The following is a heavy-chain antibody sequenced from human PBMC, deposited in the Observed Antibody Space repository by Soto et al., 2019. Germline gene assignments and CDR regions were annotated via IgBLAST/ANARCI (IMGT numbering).Heavy chain of an antibody. D-gene: IGHD4-4*01. V-gene: IGHV3-23*01. J-gene: IGHJ4*02. CDR2: ISGSGGST. Sequence: EVQLLESGGGLVQPGGSLRLSCAASGFTFSSYAMSWVRQAPGKGLEWVSAISGSGGSTYYADSVKGRFTISRDNSKNPLYLQMNSLRAEDTAVYYCATHMTTVTRTPDYWGQGTLVTVSS. CDR3: ATHMTTVTRTPDY. CDR1: GFTFSSYA.